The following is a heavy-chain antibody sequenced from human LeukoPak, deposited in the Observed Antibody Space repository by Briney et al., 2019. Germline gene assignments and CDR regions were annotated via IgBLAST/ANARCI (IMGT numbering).Heavy chain of an antibody. D-gene: IGHD4-17*01. CDR2: ITRSSITI. CDR3: ARGGEDYGDPKSY. Sequence: GGSLRLSCAASGFTFSNYDMNWVRQAPGKGLEWVSYITRSSITIYYADSVKGRFTISRDNAKNSLYLQMASLRPEDTAVYYCARGGEDYGDPKSYWGQGTLVTVSS. CDR1: GFTFSNYD. V-gene: IGHV3-48*03. J-gene: IGHJ4*02.